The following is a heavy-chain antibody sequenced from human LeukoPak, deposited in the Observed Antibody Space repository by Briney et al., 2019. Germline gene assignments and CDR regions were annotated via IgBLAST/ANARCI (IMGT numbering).Heavy chain of an antibody. Sequence: GSSVQVSCKASGGTFSSYAISWVRQAPGQGLEWMGRIIPIFGIANYAQKFQGRVTITADKSTSTAYMELSSLRSEDTAVYYCARERRPDYYDSSGYYSAAFDIWGQGTMVTVSS. CDR2: IIPIFGIA. CDR3: ARERRPDYYDSSGYYSAAFDI. V-gene: IGHV1-69*04. J-gene: IGHJ3*02. D-gene: IGHD3-22*01. CDR1: GGTFSSYA.